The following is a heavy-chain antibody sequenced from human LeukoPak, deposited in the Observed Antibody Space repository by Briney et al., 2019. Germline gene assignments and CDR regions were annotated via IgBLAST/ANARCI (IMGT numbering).Heavy chain of an antibody. J-gene: IGHJ4*02. D-gene: IGHD1-26*01. CDR3: AKDATGSSDY. CDR1: GFPFGSYS. CDR2: IFGGGGTTT. V-gene: IGHV3-48*04. Sequence: GGSLRLSCAASGFPFGSYSMNWVRQAPGKGLELVSHIFGGGGTTTVYADSVKGRFTFSKDDAKNSLYLQMSSLRAEATAIYYCAKDATGSSDYWGQGTLVTVSS.